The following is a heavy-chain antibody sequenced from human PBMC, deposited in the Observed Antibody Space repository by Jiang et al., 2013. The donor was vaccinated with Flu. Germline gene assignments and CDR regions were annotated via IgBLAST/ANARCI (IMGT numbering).Heavy chain of an antibody. CDR1: GGSISSGGYS. J-gene: IGHJ3*02. D-gene: IGHD2-21*02. V-gene: IGHV4-30-2*01. Sequence: GSGLVKPSQTLSLTCAVSGGSISSGGYSWSWIRQPPGKGLEWIGYIYHSGSTYYNPSLKSRVTISVDRSKNQFSLKLSSVTAADTAVYYCARSFSGGDLRGAFDIWGQGTMVTVSS. CDR2: IYHSGST. CDR3: ARSFSGGDLRGAFDI.